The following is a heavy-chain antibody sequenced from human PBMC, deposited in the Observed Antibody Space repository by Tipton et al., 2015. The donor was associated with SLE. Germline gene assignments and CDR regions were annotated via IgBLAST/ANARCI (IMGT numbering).Heavy chain of an antibody. CDR2: ISDDGSIE. CDR1: GFTFSSYG. CDR3: ARAMVRGVPFDY. Sequence: SLRLSCAASGFTFSSYGMHWVRQAPGKGLEWVAVISDDGSIEYCGDSVKGRLTISRDNSKNTVYLQINSLRAEDTAVYYCARAMVRGVPFDYWGQGTLVTVSS. J-gene: IGHJ4*02. D-gene: IGHD3-10*01. V-gene: IGHV3-30*03.